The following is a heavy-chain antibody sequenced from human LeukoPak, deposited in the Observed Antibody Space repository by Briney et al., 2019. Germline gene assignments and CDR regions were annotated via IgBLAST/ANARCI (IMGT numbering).Heavy chain of an antibody. CDR3: AKDRYGSGSYENDY. V-gene: IGHV3-23*01. J-gene: IGHJ4*02. Sequence: GGSLRLSCAASGSTFNTYGMTWVRQAPGKGLEWVSAITSSGGSTYYGDSVKGRFTISRDNSRNTLYLQMNSLRVDDTAVYYCAKDRYGSGSYENDYWGQGTLVTVSS. CDR2: ITSSGGST. D-gene: IGHD3-10*01. CDR1: GSTFNTYG.